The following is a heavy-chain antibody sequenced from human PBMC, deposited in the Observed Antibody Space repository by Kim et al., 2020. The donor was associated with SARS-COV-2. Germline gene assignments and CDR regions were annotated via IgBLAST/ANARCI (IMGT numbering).Heavy chain of an antibody. Sequence: GGSLRLSCVVSGLTFKNYSMTWVRQAPGQGLEWVSTISRSGANTQYVESVQGRFTVSRDNAENTVYLQMHGLRAEDTAFYYCVTRCTGTYYKCWGQGTLVTVSS. CDR3: VTRCTGTYYKC. CDR2: ISRSGANT. V-gene: IGHV3-23*01. D-gene: IGHD3-10*01. CDR1: GLTFKNYS. J-gene: IGHJ1*01.